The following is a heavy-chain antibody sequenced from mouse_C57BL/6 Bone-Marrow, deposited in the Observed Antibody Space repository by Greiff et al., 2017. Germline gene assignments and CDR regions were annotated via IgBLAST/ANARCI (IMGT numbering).Heavy chain of an antibody. Sequence: VQLQESGPELVKPGASVKLSCKASGYTFTSYDINWVKQRPGQGLEWIGWIYPRGGSTKYNEKFKGKATLTVDTSSSTAYMERHGLSAEDAADYCCARPEVGDYWGQGTTLTVS. CDR1: GYTFTSYD. V-gene: IGHV1-85*01. CDR2: IYPRGGST. CDR3: ARPEVGDY. D-gene: IGHD1-1*01. J-gene: IGHJ2*01.